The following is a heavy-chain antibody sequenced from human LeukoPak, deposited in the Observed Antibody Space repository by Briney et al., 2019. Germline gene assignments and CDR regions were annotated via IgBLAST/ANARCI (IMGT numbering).Heavy chain of an antibody. CDR1: GFTVSSNY. D-gene: IGHD6-25*01. Sequence: PGGSLRLSCAASGFTVSSNYMSWVRQAPGKGLEWVSSISSSSSYIYYADSVKGRFTISRDNAKNSLYLQMNSLRAEDTAVYYCARFSYSSDYFDYWGQGTLVTVSS. J-gene: IGHJ4*02. CDR3: ARFSYSSDYFDY. V-gene: IGHV3-21*01. CDR2: ISSSSSYI.